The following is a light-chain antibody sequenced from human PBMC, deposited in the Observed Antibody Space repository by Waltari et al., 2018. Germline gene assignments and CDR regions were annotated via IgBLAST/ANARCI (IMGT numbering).Light chain of an antibody. J-gene: IGKJ3*01. Sequence: EIVLTQSPVTLSLSPGERATLSCRASQNIQTFLAWYQHRPGQPPRPLIYDAFYRATGIPARVSGSGSGTDFTLSISSLEPEDFAVYFCQQRSDWPPFTFGPGTRVDI. CDR1: QNIQTF. CDR3: QQRSDWPPFT. V-gene: IGKV3-11*01. CDR2: DAF.